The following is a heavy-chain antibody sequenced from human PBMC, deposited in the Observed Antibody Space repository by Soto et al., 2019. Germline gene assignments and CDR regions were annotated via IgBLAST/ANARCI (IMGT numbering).Heavy chain of an antibody. CDR1: GYTFTSYG. CDR3: ARGRYGDY. Sequence: QVHLVQSGAKVKKPGASVKVSCKASGYTFTSYGITWVRQAPGQGLEWMGWISAQNGNTDYAQKLQGRVIVTRDTSMSTAYMELRSLRSDDTAVYYCARGRYGDYWGQGALVTVSS. V-gene: IGHV1-18*01. D-gene: IGHD1-1*01. J-gene: IGHJ4*02. CDR2: ISAQNGNT.